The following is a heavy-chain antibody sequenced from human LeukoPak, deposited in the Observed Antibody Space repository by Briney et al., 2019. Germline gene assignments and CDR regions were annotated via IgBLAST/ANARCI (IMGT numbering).Heavy chain of an antibody. V-gene: IGHV4-4*09. CDR2: IYTSGST. J-gene: IGHJ4*02. D-gene: IGHD1-1*01. Sequence: SETLSLTCTVSGGSLSSYYWSWLRQPPGKGLEGIGYIYTSGSTNYNPSLKSRVTISVDTSKNQFSLKLSSVTAADTAVYYCARLGVGKLGRNGVDYWGQGTLVTVSS. CDR3: ARLGVGKLGRNGVDY. CDR1: GGSLSSYY.